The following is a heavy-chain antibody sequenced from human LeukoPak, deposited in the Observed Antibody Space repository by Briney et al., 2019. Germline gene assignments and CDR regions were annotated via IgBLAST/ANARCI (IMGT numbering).Heavy chain of an antibody. V-gene: IGHV3-23*01. CDR1: GFTFDTHH. D-gene: IGHD6-13*01. CDR3: ARDQALQLVGDS. J-gene: IGHJ6*02. CDR2: ITGSGGTT. Sequence: GGSLRLSCAASGFTFDTHHMSWVRQAPGKGLEWLSDITGSGGTTHYSDSVTGRFTISRDNSKNTLYLQMDSLRVEETAVYYCARDQALQLVGDSWGQGTTVTVSS.